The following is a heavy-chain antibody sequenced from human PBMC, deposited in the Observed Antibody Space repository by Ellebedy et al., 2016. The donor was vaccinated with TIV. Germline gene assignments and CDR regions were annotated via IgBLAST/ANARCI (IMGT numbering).Heavy chain of an antibody. D-gene: IGHD6-13*01. J-gene: IGHJ4*02. CDR1: GGSISTSSYY. Sequence: MPSETLSLTCSVSGGSISTSSYYWGWIRQSPGKGLEWIGNICYSGTTYYNPALKSRLTMSVDTSQNQFSLKLSSVTAADTAVYFCARRIDHSRIYYFDSWGQGILVTVSS. V-gene: IGHV4-39*01. CDR2: ICYSGTT. CDR3: ARRIDHSRIYYFDS.